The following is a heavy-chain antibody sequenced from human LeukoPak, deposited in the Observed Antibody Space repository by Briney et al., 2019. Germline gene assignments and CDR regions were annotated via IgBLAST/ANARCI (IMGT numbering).Heavy chain of an antibody. J-gene: IGHJ3*01. CDR3: TRGDAAMFTGD. CDR2: INGDGSST. Sequence: PGGSLRLSCAASGFTFSSYWMHWVRQAPGKGLVWVSRINGDGSSTTHADSVKGRFTISRDNAKNTLYLQMNSLRAEDTSVYHCTRGDAAMFTGDWGQGTMVTVSS. CDR1: GFTFSSYW. V-gene: IGHV3-74*01. D-gene: IGHD5-18*01.